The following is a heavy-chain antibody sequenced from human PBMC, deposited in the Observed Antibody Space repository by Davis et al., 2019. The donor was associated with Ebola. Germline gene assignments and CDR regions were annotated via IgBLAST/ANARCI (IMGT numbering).Heavy chain of an antibody. CDR1: GYTFTSHK. V-gene: IGHV1-46*01. D-gene: IGHD1-26*01. J-gene: IGHJ6*02. CDR2: LKPSDGST. Sequence: ASVKVSCKASGYTFTSHKMHWLRQAPGQGLEWMGILKPSDGSTNYAQNFQGRVSMTRDTSISTAYMELSRLRSDDTAVYYCAREGEATGRGYYYYGMDVWGQGTTVTVSS. CDR3: AREGEATGRGYYYYGMDV.